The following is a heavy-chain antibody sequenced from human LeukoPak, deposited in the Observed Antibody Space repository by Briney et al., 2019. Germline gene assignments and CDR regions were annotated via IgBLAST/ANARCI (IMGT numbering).Heavy chain of an antibody. CDR1: GVTFSNYW. J-gene: IGHJ4*02. Sequence: GGSLRLSCAASGVTFSNYWMTWVRQAPGKGLEWVAHINQDGSEEHYMDSAKARFTISRDNAKNSLSLQMNSLRAEDTAVYYCVRDGGVSGYDLLDYWGQGTLVTVSS. D-gene: IGHD5-12*01. CDR2: INQDGSEE. V-gene: IGHV3-7*01. CDR3: VRDGGVSGYDLLDY.